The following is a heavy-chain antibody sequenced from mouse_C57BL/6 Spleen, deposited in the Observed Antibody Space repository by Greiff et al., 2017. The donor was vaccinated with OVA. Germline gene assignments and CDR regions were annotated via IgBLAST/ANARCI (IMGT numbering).Heavy chain of an antibody. CDR3: ARSRNYGSSYWYFDV. CDR1: GYTFTSYG. J-gene: IGHJ1*03. D-gene: IGHD1-1*01. V-gene: IGHV1-81*01. CDR2: IYPRSGNT. Sequence: VKLVESGAELARPGASVKLSCKASGYTFTSYGISWVKQRTGQGLEWIGEIYPRSGNTYYNEKFKGKATLTADKSSSTAYMELRSLTSEDSAVYFCARSRNYGSSYWYFDVWGTGTTVTVSS.